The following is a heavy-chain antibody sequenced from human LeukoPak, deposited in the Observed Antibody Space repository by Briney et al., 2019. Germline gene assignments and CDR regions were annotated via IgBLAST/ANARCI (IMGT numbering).Heavy chain of an antibody. CDR2: ISASSRTI. D-gene: IGHD3-10*01. CDR3: AKSRGWFEVLDV. Sequence: PGGSLRLSCAASGFDFTGNHMNWVRQVPGKGLEWLSYISASSRTIHYADSVKGRFTVSRDNAENSLYLQMDSLRVEDTAIYYCAKSRGWFEVLDVWGQGTLVTVSS. CDR1: GFDFTGNH. J-gene: IGHJ3*01. V-gene: IGHV3-48*04.